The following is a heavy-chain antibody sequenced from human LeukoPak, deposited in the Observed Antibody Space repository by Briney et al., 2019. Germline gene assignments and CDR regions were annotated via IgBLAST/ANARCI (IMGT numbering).Heavy chain of an antibody. CDR1: GGSISSYY. CDR2: IYYSGST. Sequence: SETLSLTCTVSGGSISSYYWSWIRQPPGKGLEWIGYIYYSGSTNYNPSLKSRVTISVDTSKNQFSLKLSSVTAADTAVYYCARLFSSGWDYYYYYGMDVWGQGTTFTVSS. J-gene: IGHJ6*02. D-gene: IGHD6-19*01. V-gene: IGHV4-59*01. CDR3: ARLFSSGWDYYYYYGMDV.